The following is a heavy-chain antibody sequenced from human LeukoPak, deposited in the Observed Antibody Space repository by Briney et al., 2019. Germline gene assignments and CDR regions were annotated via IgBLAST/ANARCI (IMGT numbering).Heavy chain of an antibody. V-gene: IGHV1-18*01. D-gene: IGHD4-17*01. CDR3: ARDRGDYGDYVRGDY. Sequence: ASVKVSCKASGYTFTSYGISWVRQAPGQGLEWMGWISAYNGNTNYAQKLQGRVTMTTDTSTSTAYMELRSLRSDDTVVYYCARDRGDYGDYVRGDYWGQGTLVTVSS. J-gene: IGHJ4*02. CDR2: ISAYNGNT. CDR1: GYTFTSYG.